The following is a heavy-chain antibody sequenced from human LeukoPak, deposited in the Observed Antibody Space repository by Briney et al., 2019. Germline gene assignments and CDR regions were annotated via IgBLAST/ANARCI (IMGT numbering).Heavy chain of an antibody. V-gene: IGHV4-34*01. CDR3: ARDAHYCSSTSCYTIPMDV. J-gene: IGHJ6*03. CDR2: INHSGST. D-gene: IGHD2-2*02. CDR1: GGSFSGYY. Sequence: PSETLSLTCGVYGGSFSGYYWNWIRQSPGKGLEWIGEINHSGSTNYNPSLKSRVTMSVDTSQKQFSLRLTSLRAEDTAVYYCARDAHYCSSTSCYTIPMDVWGKGTTVTISS.